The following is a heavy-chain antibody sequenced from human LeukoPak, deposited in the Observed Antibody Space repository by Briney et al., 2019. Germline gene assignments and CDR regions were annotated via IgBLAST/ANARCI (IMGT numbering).Heavy chain of an antibody. CDR3: ARGGRTDYDSRVVDY. J-gene: IGHJ4*02. CDR1: GGSISSYY. V-gene: IGHV4-59*12. CDR2: IYYIGST. Sequence: PSETLSLTCTVSGGSISSYYWSWIRQPPGKGLDWIGYIYYIGSTNYNPSLKSRVTISVDTSKNQFSLKLSSVTAADTAVYYCARGGRTDYDSRVVDYWGQGTLVTVSS. D-gene: IGHD3-10*01.